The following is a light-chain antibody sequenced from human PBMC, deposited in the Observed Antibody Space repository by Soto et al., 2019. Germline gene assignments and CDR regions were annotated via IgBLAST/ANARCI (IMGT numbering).Light chain of an antibody. CDR2: EVS. Sequence: QSALTQAPSASGSPGRSVTISCTGTSSDVGGYNFVSWYQQHPGKAPKLLTYEVSKRPSGVPDRFSGSKSDNTASLTVSGLQAEAEADYYCSSFAGGNNLLFGGGTKLTVL. CDR3: SSFAGGNNLL. V-gene: IGLV2-8*01. J-gene: IGLJ2*01. CDR1: SSDVGGYNF.